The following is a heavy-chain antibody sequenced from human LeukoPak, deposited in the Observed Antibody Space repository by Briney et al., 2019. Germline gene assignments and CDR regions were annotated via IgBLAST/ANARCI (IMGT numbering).Heavy chain of an antibody. J-gene: IGHJ4*02. CDR2: ISSSSSYI. CDR3: ARQVATLGDF. D-gene: IGHD2-15*01. Sequence: GGSLRLSCAASGFTFGSYSMNWVRQAPGKGLEWVSSISSSSSYIYYADSVKGRFTISRDNAKNSLYLQMNSLRAEDTAVYYCARQVATLGDFWGQGTLVTVSS. CDR1: GFTFGSYS. V-gene: IGHV3-21*01.